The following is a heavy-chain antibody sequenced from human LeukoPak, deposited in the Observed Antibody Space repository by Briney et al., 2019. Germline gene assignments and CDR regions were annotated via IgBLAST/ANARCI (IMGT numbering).Heavy chain of an antibody. V-gene: IGHV1-18*01. J-gene: IGHJ4*02. CDR1: GYTFTSYG. D-gene: IGHD6-19*01. CDR3: ASDEWEGSGWYYFDY. CDR2: ISAYNGNT. Sequence: VASVKVSCKASGYTFTSYGISWVRQAPGQGLEWMGWISAYNGNTNYAQKLQGRVTMTTDTSTSTAYMELRSLRSDDTAVYYCASDEWEGSGWYYFDYWGQGTLVTVSS.